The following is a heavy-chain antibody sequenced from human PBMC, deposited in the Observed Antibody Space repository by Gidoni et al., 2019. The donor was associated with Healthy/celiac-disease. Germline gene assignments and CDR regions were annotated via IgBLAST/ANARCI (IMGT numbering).Heavy chain of an antibody. CDR2: ISSSGSTI. V-gene: IGHV3-48*03. CDR1: GFTFSSYE. J-gene: IGHJ6*02. Sequence: EVQLVESGGGLVQPGGSLRLPCAASGFTFSSYEMNWVRQAPGKGLEWVSYISSSGSTIYYADSVKGRFTISRDNAKNSLYLQMNSLRAEDTAVYYCARVWGATVYGMDVWGQGTTVTVSS. D-gene: IGHD1-26*01. CDR3: ARVWGATVYGMDV.